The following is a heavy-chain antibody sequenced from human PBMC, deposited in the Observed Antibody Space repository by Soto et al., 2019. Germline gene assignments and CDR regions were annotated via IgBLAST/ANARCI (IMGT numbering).Heavy chain of an antibody. J-gene: IGHJ4*02. Sequence: QLQLQESGPGLVKPSETLSLTCTVSGGSISSSSYYWGWIRQPPGKGLEWIGSIYSSGSTYYNPSLKSRATIYVDTSKNQFSLKLSPVTASDTAVYYCVRSFPSNILWFDYWGQGTLVTVSS. CDR2: IYSSGST. V-gene: IGHV4-39*01. D-gene: IGHD3-10*01. CDR3: VRSFPSNILWFDY. CDR1: GGSISSSSYY.